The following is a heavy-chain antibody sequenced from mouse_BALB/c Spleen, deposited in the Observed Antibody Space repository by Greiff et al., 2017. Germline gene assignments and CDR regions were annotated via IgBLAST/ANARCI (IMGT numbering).Heavy chain of an antibody. CDR1: GYTFTDYA. CDR2: ISTYYGDA. D-gene: IGHD2-4*01. J-gene: IGHJ4*01. V-gene: IGHV1S137*01. CDR3: ARDDYDAYYAMDY. Sequence: QVQLQQSGAELVRPGSSVKISCKGSGYTFTDYAMHWVKQSHAKSLEWIGVISTYYGDASYNQKFKGKATMTVDKSSSTAYMELARLTSEDSAIYYCARDDYDAYYAMDYWGQGTSVTVSS.